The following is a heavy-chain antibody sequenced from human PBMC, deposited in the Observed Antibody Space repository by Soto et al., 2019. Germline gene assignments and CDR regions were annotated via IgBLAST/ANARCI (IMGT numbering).Heavy chain of an antibody. CDR2: INHSGST. CDR1: GGSFIGYY. V-gene: IGHV4-34*01. J-gene: IGHJ5*02. Sequence: WXAGLXXXXXXXXLTXAXXGGSFIGYYGTWIRQPPGKGLEWIGEINHSGSTNYNPSLKSRVTISADTSKNQFSLRLSSVTAADTAVYYCATLGHYDFWSGFRKGNWFDPWGQGTLVTVSS. D-gene: IGHD3-3*01. CDR3: ATLGHYDFWSGFRKGNWFDP.